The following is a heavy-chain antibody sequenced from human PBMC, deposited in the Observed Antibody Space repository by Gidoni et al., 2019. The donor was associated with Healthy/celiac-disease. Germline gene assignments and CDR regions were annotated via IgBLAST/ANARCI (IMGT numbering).Heavy chain of an antibody. J-gene: IGHJ4*02. D-gene: IGHD3-16*02. Sequence: EVQLVESGGGLVMPGGSLRLSCAASVFTFINACMSCVRQAPGEGREWVERIKSKTDGGKTDNAAHVKGRLTISRDDSKNTLYLQMNSLKTEKTAVYYWTETVYDYVWGSYRSFDYWGQGTLVTVSS. CDR3: TETVYDYVWGSYRSFDY. CDR1: VFTFINAC. CDR2: IKSKTDGGKT. V-gene: IGHV3-15*01.